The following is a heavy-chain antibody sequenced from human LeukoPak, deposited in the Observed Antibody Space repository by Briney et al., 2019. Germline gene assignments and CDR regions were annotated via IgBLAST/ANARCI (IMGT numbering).Heavy chain of an antibody. J-gene: IGHJ5*02. CDR3: AKWSHCSSTSCYRGGLGNWFDP. V-gene: IGHV3-30*18. CDR1: GFTFSSSA. D-gene: IGHD2-2*01. CDR2: ISNDESNK. Sequence: GGSLRLSCAASGFTFSSSAMHWVRQPPGKGLEWVTVISNDESNKYYADSVKGRFTISRDNSENTLYLQMNSLRAEDTAVYYCAKWSHCSSTSCYRGGLGNWFDPWGQGTLVTVSP.